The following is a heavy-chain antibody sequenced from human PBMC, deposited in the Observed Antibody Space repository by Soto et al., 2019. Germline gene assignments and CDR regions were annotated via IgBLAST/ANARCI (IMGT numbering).Heavy chain of an antibody. Sequence: LYLNVTVSGCSITHCGDYWGQIRPNPGKGLEWIVSIYYSGSTYYSPSLKSRVTISVDTSKNQFSLNLTSVTAADTAVYFGARQEDSSTYYRAYYVDDWGQVTLVTV. J-gene: IGHJ4*02. CDR1: GCSITHCGDY. CDR3: ARQEDSSTYYRAYYVDD. CDR2: IYYSGST. D-gene: IGHD6-19*01. V-gene: IGHV4-39*01.